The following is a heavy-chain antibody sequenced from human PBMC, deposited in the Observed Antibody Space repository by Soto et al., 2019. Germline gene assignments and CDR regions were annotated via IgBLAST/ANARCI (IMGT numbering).Heavy chain of an antibody. Sequence: PSETLSLPCAVYGGSFTGYYGGWIRQPPGNGLEWIGEINHSGSTNYTPSLKRRFTISVDTPKNQVSLPLSSVTAEATAVYYCVRCRRAGVIYRGSYFDYWGQGTLVTVSS. D-gene: IGHD3-10*01. CDR1: GGSFTGYY. V-gene: IGHV4-34*01. CDR2: INHSGST. J-gene: IGHJ4*02. CDR3: VRCRRAGVIYRGSYFDY.